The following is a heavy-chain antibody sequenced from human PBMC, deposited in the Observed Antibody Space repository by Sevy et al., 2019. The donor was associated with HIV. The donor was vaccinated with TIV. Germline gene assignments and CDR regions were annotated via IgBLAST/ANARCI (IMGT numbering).Heavy chain of an antibody. Sequence: GESLKISCKGSGYTFTNYWIAWLRQMPGKGLEWMGIIYPGDSNTKYSPSFQGQVTISADKSISTAYLQWRTLKSSDNAMYYCARRGESYEWFDPWGQGTLVTVSS. J-gene: IGHJ5*02. CDR1: GYTFTNYW. CDR3: ARRGESYEWFDP. D-gene: IGHD1-26*01. CDR2: IYPGDSNT. V-gene: IGHV5-51*01.